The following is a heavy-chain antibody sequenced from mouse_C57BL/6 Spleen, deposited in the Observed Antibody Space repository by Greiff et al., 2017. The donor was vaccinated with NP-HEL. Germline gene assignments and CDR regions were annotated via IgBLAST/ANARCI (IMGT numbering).Heavy chain of an antibody. Sequence: VQLQQSGAELVRPGASVTLSCKASGYTFTDYEMHWVKQTPVHGLEWIGAIDPETGGTAYNQKFKGKAILTADQSSSTAYMELRSLTSEDSAVYYCTRRWDAWFAYWGQGTLVTVSA. D-gene: IGHD4-1*01. CDR1: GYTFTDYE. V-gene: IGHV1-15*01. J-gene: IGHJ3*01. CDR3: TRRWDAWFAY. CDR2: IDPETGGT.